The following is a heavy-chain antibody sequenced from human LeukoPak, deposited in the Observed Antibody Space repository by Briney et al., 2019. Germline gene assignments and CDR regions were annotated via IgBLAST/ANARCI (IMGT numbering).Heavy chain of an antibody. D-gene: IGHD3-10*01. CDR2: ISWNSGSI. V-gene: IGHV3-9*01. Sequence: PGESLRLSCAASGFTFDDYAMHWVRQAPGKGLEWVSGISWNSGSIGYADSVKGRFTISRDNAKNSLYLQMNSLRAEDTALYYCAKTVGYYYGSGPPGYFDYWGQGTLVTVSS. CDR3: AKTVGYYYGSGPPGYFDY. CDR1: GFTFDDYA. J-gene: IGHJ4*02.